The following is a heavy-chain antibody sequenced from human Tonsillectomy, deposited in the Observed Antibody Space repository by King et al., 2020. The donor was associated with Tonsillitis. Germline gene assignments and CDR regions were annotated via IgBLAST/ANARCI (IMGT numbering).Heavy chain of an antibody. J-gene: IGHJ6*02. CDR1: GGTFSSYA. D-gene: IGHD5-24*01. V-gene: IGHV1-69*04. CDR3: ARSGRDGYKPTKDYYYYYGMDV. Sequence: QLVQSGAEVKKPGSSVKVSCKASGGTFSSYAISWVRQAPGQGLEWMGRIIPILGIANYAQKFQGRVTITADKSTSTAYMELSSLRSEDTAVYYCARSGRDGYKPTKDYYYYYGMDVWGQGTTVTVSS. CDR2: IIPILGIA.